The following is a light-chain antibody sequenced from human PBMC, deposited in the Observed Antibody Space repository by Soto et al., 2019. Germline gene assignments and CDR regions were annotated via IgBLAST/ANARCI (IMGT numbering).Light chain of an antibody. J-gene: IGKJ1*01. CDR2: GAS. CDR1: QSVSSSY. V-gene: IGKV3-20*01. CDR3: QQYGRT. Sequence: EIVLTQSPGTLSLSPGERATLSCRASQSVSSSYLAWYQQKPGQAPRLLIYGASSRATGIPERFSGSGSGTDFTLTISRLEPEDFAVYYCQQYGRTFGQGTKV.